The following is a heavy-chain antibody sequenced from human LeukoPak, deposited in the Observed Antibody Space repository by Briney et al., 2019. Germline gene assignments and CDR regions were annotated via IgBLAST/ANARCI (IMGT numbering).Heavy chain of an antibody. Sequence: SQTLSLTCTVSGGSISSGSYYWSWIRQPPGKGLEWIGYIYYSGSTNYNPSLKSRVTISVDTSKNQFSLKLSSVTAADTAVYYCARHSQGHDYWGQGTLVTVSS. V-gene: IGHV4-61*01. CDR2: IYYSGST. CDR3: ARHSQGHDY. J-gene: IGHJ4*02. CDR1: GGSISSGSYY.